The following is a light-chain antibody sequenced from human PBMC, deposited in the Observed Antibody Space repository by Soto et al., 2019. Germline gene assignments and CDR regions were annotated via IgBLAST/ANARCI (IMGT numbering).Light chain of an antibody. Sequence: QPVLTQPPSASGTPGQRVTISCSGSSSNIGSNTVNWYQQLPGTAPKLLIYSDNQRPSGVPDRFSGSKSGTSASLAISGLQSEDDADYYCAAWDDSLSGLYVFGTGTKVTVL. CDR1: SSNIGSNT. CDR2: SDN. CDR3: AAWDDSLSGLYV. J-gene: IGLJ1*01. V-gene: IGLV1-44*01.